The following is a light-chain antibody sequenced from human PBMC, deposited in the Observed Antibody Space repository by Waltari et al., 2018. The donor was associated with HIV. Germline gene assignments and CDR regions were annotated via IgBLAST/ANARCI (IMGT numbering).Light chain of an antibody. V-gene: IGLV2-8*01. J-gene: IGLJ2*01. CDR2: EVL. CDR1: SSDIGDYDY. CDR3: SSYGGNSNVI. Sequence: QSALTQPPSASGSPGQSVTISCTGTSSDIGDYDYVSWYHHQPGEAPKLLIYEVLNRPSGVPHRFSGSKSGNTASLTISGLQAEDEADYYCSSYGGNSNVIFGGGTKLTVL.